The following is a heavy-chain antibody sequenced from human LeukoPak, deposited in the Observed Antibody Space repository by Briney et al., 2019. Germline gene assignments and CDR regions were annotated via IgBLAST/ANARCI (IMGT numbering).Heavy chain of an antibody. CDR1: GFTLSSYA. CDR3: AREGYCSSISCYLAY. D-gene: IGHD2-2*01. CDR2: ISYDGSNK. Sequence: PGGSLRLSCAASGFTLSSYAVHWVRQAPGKGLEWVAVISYDGSNKYYADSVKGRFTISRDNSKNTLYLQMNSLRVEDTAIYYCAREGYCSSISCYLAYWGQGTLVTVSS. V-gene: IGHV3-30*04. J-gene: IGHJ4*02.